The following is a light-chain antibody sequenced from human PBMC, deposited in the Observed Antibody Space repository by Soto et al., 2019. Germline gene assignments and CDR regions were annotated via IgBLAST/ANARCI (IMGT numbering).Light chain of an antibody. CDR1: PNDIGTYNY. CDR3: CSFSTSGTHV. V-gene: IGLV2-14*01. CDR2: DVN. Sequence: QSALTQPASVSGSPGQSITVSCTGTPNDIGTYNYVSWHQQHPGKAPKIIIYDVNNRPSGVSSRFSGSKSGNTASLTISGLQAEDEADYYCCSFSTSGTHVFGTGTRSPS. J-gene: IGLJ1*01.